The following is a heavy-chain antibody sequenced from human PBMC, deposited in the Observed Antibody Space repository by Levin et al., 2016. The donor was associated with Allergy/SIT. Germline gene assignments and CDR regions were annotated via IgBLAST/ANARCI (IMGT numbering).Heavy chain of an antibody. V-gene: IGHV3-23*01. CDR3: AKQYCYGGSCQKGYFQD. Sequence: GESLKISCAASGFTFSTYAMSWVRQAPGKGLEWVSAISGSGASTYFADSVKGRLTISRDNSKNTLYLQMNSLRVEDTALYYCAKQYCYGGSCQKGYFQDWGQGTLVTVSS. D-gene: IGHD2-15*01. J-gene: IGHJ1*01. CDR1: GFTFSTYA. CDR2: ISGSGAST.